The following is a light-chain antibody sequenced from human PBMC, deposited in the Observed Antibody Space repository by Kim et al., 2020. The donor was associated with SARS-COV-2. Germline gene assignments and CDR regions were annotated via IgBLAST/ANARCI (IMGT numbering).Light chain of an antibody. CDR1: QGIRND. V-gene: IGKV1-6*01. CDR2: ATS. J-gene: IGKJ4*01. Sequence: AIQMTQSPSSLSASVGDGVTITCRASQGIRNDLVLYQQKPGRAPNLLIYATSTLQSGVPSRFSGSGSGTDFTLTISSLQPEDVATYYCLQDYDYPLTFGGGTKVDIK. CDR3: LQDYDYPLT.